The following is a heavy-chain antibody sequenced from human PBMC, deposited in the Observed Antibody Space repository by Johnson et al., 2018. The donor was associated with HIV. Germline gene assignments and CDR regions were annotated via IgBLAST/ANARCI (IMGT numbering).Heavy chain of an antibody. CDR3: AKPPRITMVVVVADGANAFDS. J-gene: IGHJ3*02. V-gene: IGHV3-30-3*02. CDR1: GFTFSSYA. CDR2: ISYDGSNK. D-gene: IGHD3-22*01. Sequence: QVQLVESGGGVVQPGRSLRLSCAASGFTFSSYAMHWVRQAPGKGLEWVAVISYDGSNKYYADSVKGRFTISSDNSKNTLYLQMNSLRAEDTAVDYCAKPPRITMVVVVADGANAFDSWGQGTMVTVAS.